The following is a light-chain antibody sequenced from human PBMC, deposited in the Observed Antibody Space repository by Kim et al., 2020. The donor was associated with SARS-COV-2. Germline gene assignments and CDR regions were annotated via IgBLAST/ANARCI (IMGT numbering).Light chain of an antibody. CDR3: QKYDFSPFT. Sequence: ASVGERVTITCRASQGVGNYLAWYQQKPGKVPTRLIYAASALPSGGPSRFSGSGSGTDFTLTISSLQPDDVGTYFCQKYDFSPFTFGPGTKVDIK. J-gene: IGKJ3*01. CDR2: AAS. CDR1: QGVGNY. V-gene: IGKV1-27*01.